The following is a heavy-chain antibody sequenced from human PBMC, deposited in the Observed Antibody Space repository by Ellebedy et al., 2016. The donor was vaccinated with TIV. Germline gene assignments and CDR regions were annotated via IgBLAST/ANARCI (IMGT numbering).Heavy chain of an antibody. D-gene: IGHD3-9*01. Sequence: PGGSLRLSCAAPGFTFSTSGMHWVLQATGKGLESVAGIWYDANTKYYADSVKGRFTISRDNSKNTLYLQMNSLCAEDTDVYYCARAEDHYEILTVHSFGPYYWGQGTLVTVSS. CDR3: ARAEDHYEILTVHSFGPYY. CDR1: GFTFSTSG. J-gene: IGHJ4*02. V-gene: IGHV3-33*01. CDR2: IWYDANTK.